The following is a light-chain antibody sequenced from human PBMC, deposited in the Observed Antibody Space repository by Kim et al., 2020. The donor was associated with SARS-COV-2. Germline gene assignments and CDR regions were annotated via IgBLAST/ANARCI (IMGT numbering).Light chain of an antibody. CDR2: DAS. V-gene: IGKV1-5*01. CDR1: QSVSRW. CDR3: QQYDNSPWT. J-gene: IGKJ1*01. Sequence: AFVGARVTITCRASQSVSRWVAWYQQKPGKAPNLLIYDASTLQSGVPSRFSGSGSGTEFTLTISSLQPDDFATYYCQQYDNSPWTFGQGTKVEIK.